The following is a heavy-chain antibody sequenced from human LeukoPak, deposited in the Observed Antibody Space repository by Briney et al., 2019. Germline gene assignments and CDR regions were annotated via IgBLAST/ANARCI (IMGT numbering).Heavy chain of an antibody. D-gene: IGHD2-2*01. CDR3: ATGSSSSLDGDCFHS. CDR2: ITGDASVT. Sequence: GGSLRLSCAVSGFTFSFYAMTWVRQAPGKGLEWVSVITGDASVTYDADSVKDRFTISRDNSKNTLYLQLNSLRVEDTAVYYCATGSSSSLDGDCFHSWGQGTKVTVSP. CDR1: GFTFSFYA. J-gene: IGHJ3*02. V-gene: IGHV3-23*01.